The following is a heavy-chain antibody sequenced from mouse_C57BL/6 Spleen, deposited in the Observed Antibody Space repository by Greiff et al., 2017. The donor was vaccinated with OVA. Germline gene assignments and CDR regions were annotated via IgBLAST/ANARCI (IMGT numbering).Heavy chain of an antibody. CDR1: GYTFTSYW. Sequence: VQLQQSGTVLARPGASVKMSCTTSGYTFTSYWMHWVKQRPGQGLEWIGAIYPGNSDTSYNQKFKGKAKLTAVTSASTAYMELSSLTNEDSAVYYCTSGIYDGYYFDYWGQGTTLTVSS. J-gene: IGHJ2*01. CDR2: IYPGNSDT. CDR3: TSGIYDGYYFDY. D-gene: IGHD2-3*01. V-gene: IGHV1-5*01.